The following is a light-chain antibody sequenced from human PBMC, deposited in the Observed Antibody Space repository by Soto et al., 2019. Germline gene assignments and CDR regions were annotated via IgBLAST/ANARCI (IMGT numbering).Light chain of an antibody. Sequence: EIVLTQSPGTLSLSPGERATLSCRASQSISSRHLAWYQQKPGQAPRLLIYAASTRATDIPDKFSGSGSGADFTLSISRLEPEDFAVYYCQHYDTSLRTFGPGTKV. J-gene: IGKJ1*01. CDR2: AAS. V-gene: IGKV3-20*01. CDR1: QSISSRH. CDR3: QHYDTSLRT.